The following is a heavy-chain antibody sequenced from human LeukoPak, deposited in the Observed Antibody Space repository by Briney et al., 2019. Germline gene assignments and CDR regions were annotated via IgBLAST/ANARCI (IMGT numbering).Heavy chain of an antibody. CDR3: ARGAIAVGSSFDY. Sequence: SETLSLTCAVSGYSISSGYYWGWIRQPPGKGLEGFGSIYHSGSTYYNPSLKSRVTISVDTSKNQFSLKLSSVTAADTAVYYGARGAIAVGSSFDYWGQGTLVTVSS. D-gene: IGHD6-19*01. V-gene: IGHV4-38-2*01. J-gene: IGHJ4*02. CDR1: GYSISSGYY. CDR2: IYHSGST.